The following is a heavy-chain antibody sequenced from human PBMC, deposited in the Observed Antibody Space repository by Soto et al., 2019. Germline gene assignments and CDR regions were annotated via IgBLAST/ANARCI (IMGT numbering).Heavy chain of an antibody. Sequence: SVKVSCKASGGTFSSYAISWVRQAPGQGLEWMGGIIPIFGTANYAQKFQGRVTITADESTSTAYMELSSLRSEDTAVYYCARAGKSSIYYYYYGMDVWGQGTTVTVSS. CDR2: IIPIFGTA. V-gene: IGHV1-69*13. J-gene: IGHJ6*02. CDR1: GGTFSSYA. CDR3: ARAGKSSIYYYYYGMDV.